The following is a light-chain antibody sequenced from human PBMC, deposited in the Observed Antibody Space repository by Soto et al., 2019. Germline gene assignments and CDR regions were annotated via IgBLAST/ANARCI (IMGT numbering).Light chain of an antibody. J-gene: IGKJ5*01. CDR1: QNINDY. V-gene: IGKV1-33*01. CDR2: DAS. CDR3: QQYENLRT. Sequence: DIQMTQCPCSLSASLGDTVTIGCQASQNINDYLSWYQQKPGRAPKLLIYDASNLEAGVPSRFRGSGSGTDFTFTISRLQPEDIATYYCQQYENLRTFGQGTRLEIK.